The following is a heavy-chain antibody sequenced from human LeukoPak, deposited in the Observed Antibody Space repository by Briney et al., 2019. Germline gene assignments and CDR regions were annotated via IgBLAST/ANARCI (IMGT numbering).Heavy chain of an antibody. J-gene: IGHJ4*02. CDR1: GFTFSNYA. V-gene: IGHV3-23*01. D-gene: IGHD3-10*01. CDR2: ISGSGGST. Sequence: GGSLRLSCAASGFTFSNYAMNWVRQAPGKGLEWVSVISGSGGSTYYADSVKGRFTISRDNSKNTLYLQMNSLRAEDTAVYYCAKGTTMVRGVLITFDDWGQGTLVTVSS. CDR3: AKGTTMVRGVLITFDD.